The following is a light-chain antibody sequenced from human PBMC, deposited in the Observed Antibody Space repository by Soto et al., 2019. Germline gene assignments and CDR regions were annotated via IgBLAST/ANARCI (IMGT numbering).Light chain of an antibody. V-gene: IGLV2-8*01. CDR3: TSYAGGNNV. CDR1: SSDVGGYNY. J-gene: IGLJ1*01. CDR2: EVN. Sequence: QSALTQPPSASGSPGQSVTISCTGTSSDVGGYNYVSWYQQYPGKVPKLMVYEVNKRPSGVPDCFSGSKSGNTASLTVSGLQDDDEADYYCTSYAGGNNVFGTGTQLTVL.